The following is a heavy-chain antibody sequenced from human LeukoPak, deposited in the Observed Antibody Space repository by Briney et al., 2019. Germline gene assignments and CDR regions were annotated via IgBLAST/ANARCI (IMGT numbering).Heavy chain of an antibody. D-gene: IGHD5-24*01. Sequence: SVKVSCKASGGTFSSYAISWARQAPGQGLEWMGGIIPIFGTANYAQKFQGRVTITTDESTSTAYMELSSLRSEDTAVYYCARFLSRRWLQSEWGQGTLVTVSS. J-gene: IGHJ4*02. CDR1: GGTFSSYA. V-gene: IGHV1-69*05. CDR3: ARFLSRRWLQSE. CDR2: IIPIFGTA.